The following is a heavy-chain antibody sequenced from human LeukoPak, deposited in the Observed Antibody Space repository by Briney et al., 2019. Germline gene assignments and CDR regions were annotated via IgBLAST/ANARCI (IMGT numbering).Heavy chain of an antibody. CDR2: IIPIFGTA. D-gene: IGHD4-17*01. V-gene: IGHV1-69*05. J-gene: IGHJ6*03. Sequence: ASVKVSCKASGGTFSSYAISWVRQAPGQGLEWMGGIIPIFGTANYAQKFQGRVTITTDESTSTAYMELSSLRSEDTAVYYCARAIKGTDYGDYNYYMDVWGKGPTVTVSS. CDR1: GGTFSSYA. CDR3: ARAIKGTDYGDYNYYMDV.